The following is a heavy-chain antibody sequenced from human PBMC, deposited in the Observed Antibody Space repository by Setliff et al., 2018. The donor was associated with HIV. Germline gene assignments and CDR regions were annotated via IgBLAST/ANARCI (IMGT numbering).Heavy chain of an antibody. J-gene: IGHJ2*01. V-gene: IGHV5-51*01. Sequence: GETLKISCKGSGYSFTSYWIGWVRQMPGKGLEWMGIIYPGDSDTRYSPSFQGQVTSSADKSISTAYLQWSSLKASDTAMYYCARHVGYLGATYDIGYFDLWGRGTLVTVSS. D-gene: IGHD3-16*01. CDR3: ARHVGYLGATYDIGYFDL. CDR1: GYSFTSYW. CDR2: IYPGDSDT.